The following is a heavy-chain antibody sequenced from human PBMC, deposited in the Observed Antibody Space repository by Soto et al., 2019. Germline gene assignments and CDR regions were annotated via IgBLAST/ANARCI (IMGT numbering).Heavy chain of an antibody. Sequence: GGTLRLSCVASGSTFSGSDINWVRQASGKGLEWVGRIRSKGDNYATAYAASVKGRFTTSRDDSKNTAYLQMNSLKIEDTAMYFCTRGTTIVVWSSFDPWGQGTLVTVSS. CDR2: IRSKGDNYAT. D-gene: IGHD3-22*01. CDR1: GSTFSGSD. J-gene: IGHJ5*02. CDR3: TRGTTIVVWSSFDP. V-gene: IGHV3-73*01.